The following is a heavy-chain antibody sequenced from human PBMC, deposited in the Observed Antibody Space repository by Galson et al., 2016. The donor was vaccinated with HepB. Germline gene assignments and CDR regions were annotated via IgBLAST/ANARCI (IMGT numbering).Heavy chain of an antibody. V-gene: IGHV5-51*01. Sequence: QSGAEVKKPGETLKISCQGSGDTFTTYWIGWVRHMPGKGLEWMGIINPSDSDIRYNPSFAGQVTISADKSISTAYLQWTSLKASDTAIYYCARREYYGAFEAFDVWGQGTVVTVS. CDR1: GDTFTTYW. CDR3: ARREYYGAFEAFDV. CDR2: INPSDSDI. D-gene: IGHD4-17*01. J-gene: IGHJ3*01.